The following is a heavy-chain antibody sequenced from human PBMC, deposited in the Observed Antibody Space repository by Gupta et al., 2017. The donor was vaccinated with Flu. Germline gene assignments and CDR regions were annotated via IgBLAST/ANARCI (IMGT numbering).Heavy chain of an antibody. V-gene: IGHV3-21*02. J-gene: IGHJ6*02. CDR2: ISDSSTFI. CDR3: TTERGIVVVPVSRGVGYDYGMDV. Sequence: EVQLVESGGGLVKPGGSLRLSCAASGFTFSTYNMNWVRQAPGKGLEWVSSISDSSTFIYYADSVKGRFTVSRDNAKNSLYLHMHSLRAEDTAVYYCTTERGIVVVPVSRGVGYDYGMDVWGQGTTVTVSS. CDR1: GFTFSTYN. D-gene: IGHD2-2*01.